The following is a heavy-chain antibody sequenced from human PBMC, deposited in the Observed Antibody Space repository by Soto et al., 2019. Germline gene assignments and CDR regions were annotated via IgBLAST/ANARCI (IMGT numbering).Heavy chain of an antibody. CDR2: IYPGDSDT. D-gene: IGHD6-6*01. CDR1: GYSFTSYW. Sequence: LKISSQGSGYSFTSYWLGWVRQMPGKGLEWMGIIYPGDSDTRYSPFFQGQVTTSADRSSSTAYLQWSSLKASDTAMYDCALRGSSSHFDYWGQGTLVTGSS. V-gene: IGHV5-51*01. J-gene: IGHJ4*02. CDR3: ALRGSSSHFDY.